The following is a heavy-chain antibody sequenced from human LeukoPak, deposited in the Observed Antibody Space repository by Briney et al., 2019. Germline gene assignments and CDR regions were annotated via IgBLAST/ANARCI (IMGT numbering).Heavy chain of an antibody. Sequence: GGSLRRSLGAPRFTFRSYSMHSVRQAPGKGLEWVAVISYDGSNKYYAESVKGRFTISRDNSKNTLYLQMNSLRAEDTAVYYCARATPSPDYWGQGTLVTVSS. J-gene: IGHJ4*02. D-gene: IGHD4-23*01. CDR1: RFTFRSYS. CDR2: ISYDGSNK. V-gene: IGHV3-30*04. CDR3: ARATPSPDY.